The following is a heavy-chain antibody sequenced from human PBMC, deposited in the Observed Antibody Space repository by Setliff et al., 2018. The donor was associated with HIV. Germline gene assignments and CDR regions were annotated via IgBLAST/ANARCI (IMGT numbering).Heavy chain of an antibody. CDR2: INQDGSEK. CDR3: ARDYLYYYYYYMDV. Sequence: PGGSLRLSCAASGFTFSSYWMSWVRQAPGKGLEWVANINQDGSEKYYVDSVKGRFTISRDSAKNSPYLQMNSLRAEDTAVYYCARDYLYYYYYYMDVWGRGTTVTVSS. V-gene: IGHV3-7*01. J-gene: IGHJ6*03. CDR1: GFTFSSYW.